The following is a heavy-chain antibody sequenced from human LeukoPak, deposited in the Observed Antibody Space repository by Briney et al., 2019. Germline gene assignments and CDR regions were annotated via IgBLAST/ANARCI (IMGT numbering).Heavy chain of an antibody. CDR2: IYSGGST. Sequence: GGSLRLSCAASGFTVSSNYMSWVRQASGKGLEWVSVIYSGGSTYYADSVKGRFTISRDNSKNTLYLQMNSLRAEDTAVYYCARAGSSSWYGDYFDYWGQGTLVTVSS. V-gene: IGHV3-66*01. J-gene: IGHJ4*02. CDR1: GFTVSSNY. CDR3: ARAGSSSWYGDYFDY. D-gene: IGHD6-13*01.